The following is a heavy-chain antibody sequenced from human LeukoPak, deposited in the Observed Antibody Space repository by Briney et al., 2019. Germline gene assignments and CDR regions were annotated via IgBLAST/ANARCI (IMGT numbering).Heavy chain of an antibody. J-gene: IGHJ4*02. D-gene: IGHD6-13*01. V-gene: IGHV3-23*01. CDR1: GFTLRNYG. Sequence: PGGSLRLSCAASGFTLRNYGMNWVRQAPGEGGEGVSGIAGRGVSTYYAHALRGRFTISRDNSKNTLYLQMNSLRAEDTAVYFCAKDLRRQLVISTFHFWGQGTLVTVSS. CDR2: IAGRGVST. CDR3: AKDLRRQLVISTFHF.